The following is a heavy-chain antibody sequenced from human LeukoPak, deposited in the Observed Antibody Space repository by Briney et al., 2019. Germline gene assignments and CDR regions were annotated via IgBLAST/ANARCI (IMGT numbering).Heavy chain of an antibody. D-gene: IGHD2-2*01. Sequence: GGSLRLSCAASGFTFSNYAMSWVRQTPGKGLEWVSTISVNGGSTYSADSVKGRFTISRDNSKNTLYLQMNSLRAEDTAVYYCAKSNFDCSSTSCYSGFDYWGQGTLVTVSS. CDR2: ISVNGGST. CDR1: GFTFSNYA. J-gene: IGHJ4*02. V-gene: IGHV3-23*01. CDR3: AKSNFDCSSTSCYSGFDY.